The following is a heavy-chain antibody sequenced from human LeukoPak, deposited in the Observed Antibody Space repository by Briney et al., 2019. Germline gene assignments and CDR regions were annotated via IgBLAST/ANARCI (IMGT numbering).Heavy chain of an antibody. Sequence: GGSLRLSCAASGFTFNIYAMTWVRQAPGKGLEWVSIISGSGVNTYSAGSVKGRFTISRDNSKNTVHLQMNSLRAEDTAVYYCVKGYSGPHGSFDYWGQGTLVTVSS. CDR1: GFTFNIYA. CDR2: ISGSGVNT. CDR3: VKGYSGPHGSFDY. J-gene: IGHJ4*02. D-gene: IGHD3-10*01. V-gene: IGHV3-23*01.